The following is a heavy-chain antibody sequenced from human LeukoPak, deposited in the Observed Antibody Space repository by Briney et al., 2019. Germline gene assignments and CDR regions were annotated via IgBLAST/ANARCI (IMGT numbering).Heavy chain of an antibody. CDR2: IYYSGSP. Sequence: SETLSLTCTVSGDSISTYYWSWVRQPPGKGLEWIGYIYYSGSPKYNPSLKSRVTISVDTSKNQFSLKLNSVTAADTAVYYCARNRRLAAAGNYYGMDVWGQGTTVTVSS. J-gene: IGHJ6*02. D-gene: IGHD6-13*01. V-gene: IGHV4-59*08. CDR1: GDSISTYY. CDR3: ARNRRLAAAGNYYGMDV.